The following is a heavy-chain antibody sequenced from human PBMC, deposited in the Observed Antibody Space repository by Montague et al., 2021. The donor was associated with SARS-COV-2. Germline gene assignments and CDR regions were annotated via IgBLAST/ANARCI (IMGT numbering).Heavy chain of an antibody. J-gene: IGHJ6*02. CDR2: ISYDGDNK. CDR3: ARVRVGATDYNYYYGLDV. V-gene: IGHV3-30-3*01. CDR1: GFTFSSYA. D-gene: IGHD1-26*01. Sequence: SLRLSCAASGFTFSSYAMHWVRQAPGKGLEWVAVISYDGDNKHYADSVKGRVTISRDNSKNTLYLQMSSLRADDTAVYYCARVRVGATDYNYYYGLDVWGQGTTVTVSS.